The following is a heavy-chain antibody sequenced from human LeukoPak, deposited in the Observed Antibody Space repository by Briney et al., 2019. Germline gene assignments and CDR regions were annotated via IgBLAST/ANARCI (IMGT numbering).Heavy chain of an antibody. CDR2: IWYDGGNK. Sequence: GGSLSLSCAASGFRFSRYGMVCVRQAPGKGLGSVAIIWYDGGNKYYADSVKGRFTISRDNSRNTLYLQMNSLRAEDTAVYYCARDGGSGSSSSYFDYWGQGTPVTVSS. CDR3: ARDGGSGSSSSYFDY. D-gene: IGHD1-26*01. J-gene: IGHJ4*02. CDR1: GFRFSRYG. V-gene: IGHV3-33*01.